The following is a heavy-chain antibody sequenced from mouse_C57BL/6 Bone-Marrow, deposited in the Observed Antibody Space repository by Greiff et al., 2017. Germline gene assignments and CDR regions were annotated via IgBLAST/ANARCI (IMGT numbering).Heavy chain of an antibody. J-gene: IGHJ4*01. CDR3: ANDRLWLRRYYYAMDY. CDR2: INPNNGGT. V-gene: IGHV1-22*01. CDR1: GYTFTDYN. D-gene: IGHD2-2*01. Sequence: EVHLVESGPELVKPGASVKMSCKASGYTFTDYNMHWVKQSHGKSLEWIGYINPNNGGTSYNQKFKGKATLTVNKSSSTAYMELRSLTSEDSAVYYCANDRLWLRRYYYAMDYWGQGTSVTVSS.